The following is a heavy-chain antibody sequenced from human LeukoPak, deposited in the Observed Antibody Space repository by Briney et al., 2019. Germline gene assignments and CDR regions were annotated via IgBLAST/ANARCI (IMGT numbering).Heavy chain of an antibody. CDR2: IGNTET. CDR3: AKDWIQFNRVFDCFDS. D-gene: IGHD2-21*01. Sequence: GGSLRLSCATSGFTFNTDALSWVRQAPGKGLEWVSTIGNTETFYADSVTGRFTISRDNSKNTVYLHMNSLRVEDTAVYYCAKDWIQFNRVFDCFDSWGQGTLVTVSS. J-gene: IGHJ4*02. CDR1: GFTFNTDA. V-gene: IGHV3-23*01.